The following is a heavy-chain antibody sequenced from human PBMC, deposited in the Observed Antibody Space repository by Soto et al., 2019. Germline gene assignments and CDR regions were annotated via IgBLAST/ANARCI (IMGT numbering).Heavy chain of an antibody. CDR2: IIPILGIA. CDR1: GGTFSSYT. D-gene: IGHD3-10*01. J-gene: IGHJ4*02. CDR3: ARDRGADYGSGSYFTVDY. Sequence: SVKVSCKASGGTFSSYTISWVRQAPGQGLEWMGRIIPILGIANYAQKFQGRVTITADKFTSTAYMELSSLRSEDTAVYYCARDRGADYGSGSYFTVDYWGQGTLVTVSS. V-gene: IGHV1-69*04.